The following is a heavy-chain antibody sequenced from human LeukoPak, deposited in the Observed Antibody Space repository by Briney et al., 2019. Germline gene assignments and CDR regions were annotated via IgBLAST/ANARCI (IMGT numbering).Heavy chain of an antibody. J-gene: IGHJ4*02. CDR3: ARDGSVDSSGYFDY. D-gene: IGHD3-22*01. V-gene: IGHV3-20*04. CDR2: INWNGGST. Sequence: GGSLRLSCAASGFTFDDYGMSWVRQAPGKGLEWVSGINWNGGSTGYADSVKGRFTISRDNAKNSLYLQMNSLRAEDTAVYYCARDGSVDSSGYFDYWGQGTLVTVSS. CDR1: GFTFDDYG.